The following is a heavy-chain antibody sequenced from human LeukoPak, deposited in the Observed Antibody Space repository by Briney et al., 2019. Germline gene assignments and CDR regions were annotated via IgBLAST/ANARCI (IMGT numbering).Heavy chain of an antibody. CDR2: IWYDGINK. J-gene: IGHJ4*02. Sequence: PGRSLRLSCAASGFTFRSYGMHWLRQAPGKGLEWVAVIWYDGINKYYAVSVKGRFTISRDNSKNTLYLQMNSLRAEDTAVYYCAKSAVRPPTLIDDWGQGTLVTVSS. CDR3: AKSAVRPPTLIDD. CDR1: GFTFRSYG. V-gene: IGHV3-33*06. D-gene: IGHD4-17*01.